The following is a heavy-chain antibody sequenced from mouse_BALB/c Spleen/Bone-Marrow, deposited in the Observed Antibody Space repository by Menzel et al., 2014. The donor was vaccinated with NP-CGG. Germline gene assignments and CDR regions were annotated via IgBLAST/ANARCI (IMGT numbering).Heavy chain of an antibody. D-gene: IGHD2-10*02. J-gene: IGHJ4*01. Sequence: VQLVESGPGLVAPSQSLSITCTVSGFSLTGFGINWIRQPPGKGLEWLGMIWGDGTTDYNSALKSRLSIKKDNSKSQVFLKMNSLQAGDTARYYCAREKYGNYYAMNYWGQGISVTVSS. CDR1: GFSLTGFG. CDR2: IWGDGTT. CDR3: AREKYGNYYAMNY. V-gene: IGHV2-6-7*01.